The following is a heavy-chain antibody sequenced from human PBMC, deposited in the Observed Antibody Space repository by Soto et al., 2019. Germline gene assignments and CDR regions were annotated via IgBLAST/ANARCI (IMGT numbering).Heavy chain of an antibody. CDR2: ISAYNGNT. D-gene: IGHD2-15*01. J-gene: IGHJ6*02. Sequence: QVQLVQSGAEVKKPGASVKVSCKASGYTFTSYGISWVRQAPGQGLEWMGWISAYNGNTNYAQKLQGRVTMTTDTPTSTAYMELRSLRSDDTAVYYCAREPCSGGSCYPVRYYYYGMDVWGQGTTVTVSS. CDR3: AREPCSGGSCYPVRYYYYGMDV. CDR1: GYTFTSYG. V-gene: IGHV1-18*01.